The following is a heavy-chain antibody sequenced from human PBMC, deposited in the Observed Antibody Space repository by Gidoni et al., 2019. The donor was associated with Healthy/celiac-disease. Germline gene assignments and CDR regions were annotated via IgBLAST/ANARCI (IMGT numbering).Heavy chain of an antibody. CDR2: IIPIIGIA. Sequence: QVQLEQSGAEVTKPGCSLKVSCKAALGTVSSYTSTWVRQAPGQGREWIGRIIPIIGIASYTQYFPGRVTISADRATSTAYMELSSLRSETTAVYSCAARPSDVGFGGCFDYWGQGTLVTVSS. CDR1: LGTVSSYT. J-gene: IGHJ4*02. CDR3: AARPSDVGFGGCFDY. V-gene: IGHV1-69*02. D-gene: IGHD6-19*01.